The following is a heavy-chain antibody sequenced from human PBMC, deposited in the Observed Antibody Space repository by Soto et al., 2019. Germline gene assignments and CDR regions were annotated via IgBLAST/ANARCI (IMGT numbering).Heavy chain of an antibody. V-gene: IGHV3-30-3*01. CDR2: ISYDGSNK. CDR3: ARGVGGYDFWSGYWPLGWFDP. D-gene: IGHD3-3*01. J-gene: IGHJ5*02. CDR1: GFTFSSYA. Sequence: GGSLRLSCAASGFTFSSYAMHWVRQAPGKGLEWVAVISYDGSNKYYADSVKGRFTISRDNSKNTLYLQMNSLRAEDTAVYYCARGVGGYDFWSGYWPLGWFDPWGQGTLVTVSS.